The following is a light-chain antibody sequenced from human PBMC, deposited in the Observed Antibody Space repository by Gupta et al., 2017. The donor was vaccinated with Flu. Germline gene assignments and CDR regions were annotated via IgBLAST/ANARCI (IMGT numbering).Light chain of an antibody. Sequence: SIAISCTGTRSDVGTYDLVSWYQQHPGKAPKLMIFEVTKRPSGVSNRFSGSKSGNTASLTISGLQAEDEADYYCCSYAGSSTVVFGGGTKLTVL. J-gene: IGLJ2*01. CDR3: CSYAGSSTVV. CDR2: EVT. CDR1: RSDVGTYDL. V-gene: IGLV2-23*02.